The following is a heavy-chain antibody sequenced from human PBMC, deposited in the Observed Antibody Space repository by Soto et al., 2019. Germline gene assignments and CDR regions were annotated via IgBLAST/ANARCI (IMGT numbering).Heavy chain of an antibody. J-gene: IGHJ4*02. CDR2: ISAYNGNT. CDR3: ARVAIVLMVYAPIYFDY. D-gene: IGHD2-8*01. CDR1: GYTFTSYG. V-gene: IGHV1-18*01. Sequence: GASVKVSCKASGYTFTSYGISWVRQAPGQGLEWMGWISAYNGNTNYAQKLQGRVTMTTDTSTSTAYMELRSLRSDDTAVYYCARVAIVLMVYAPIYFDYWGQGTLVTVSS.